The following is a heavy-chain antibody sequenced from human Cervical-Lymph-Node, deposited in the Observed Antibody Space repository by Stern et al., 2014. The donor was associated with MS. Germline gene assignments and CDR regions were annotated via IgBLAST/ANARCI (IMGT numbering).Heavy chain of an antibody. Sequence: VQLEESGGGVVQPGRSLRISCAASGFTFSRSGMHWVRQAPGKGLEWVAIIWFDGSKKSYADSVKGRVTTSRDDSKNTLYLQMNSLRAEDTAVYYCARDYKTGPSDYWGQGTLVTVSS. D-gene: IGHD7-27*01. V-gene: IGHV3-33*01. CDR1: GFTFSRSG. CDR2: IWFDGSKK. J-gene: IGHJ4*02. CDR3: ARDYKTGPSDY.